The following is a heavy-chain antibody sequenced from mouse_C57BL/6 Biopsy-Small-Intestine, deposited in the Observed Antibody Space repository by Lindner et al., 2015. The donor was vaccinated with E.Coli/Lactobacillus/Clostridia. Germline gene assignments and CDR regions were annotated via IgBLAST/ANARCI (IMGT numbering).Heavy chain of an antibody. J-gene: IGHJ3*01. V-gene: IGHV1-81*01. CDR2: IIPIFGTA. D-gene: IGHD1-1*01. CDR1: GGTFSSHA. Sequence: SVKVSCKASGGTFSSHAISWVRQAPGQGLERMGGIIPIFGTANYAQKFQGRVTVTADESTSTAYMELSSLRSEDTAVYYCARDQGLYYYDSSGYLRGAFDIWGQGTMVTVSS. CDR3: ARDQGLYYYDSSGYLRGAFDI.